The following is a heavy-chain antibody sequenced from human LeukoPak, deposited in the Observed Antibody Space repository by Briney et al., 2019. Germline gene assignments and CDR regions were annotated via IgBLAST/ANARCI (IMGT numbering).Heavy chain of an antibody. J-gene: IGHJ4*02. CDR3: ARDRKLWPLFDY. V-gene: IGHV3-30*04. D-gene: IGHD5-18*01. CDR1: GFTFSNYA. CDR2: ISYNGRNK. Sequence: HPGGSLRLSCAASGFTFSNYALHWVRQAPGKGLEWVAVISYNGRNKYYADSVKGRFTISRDNSKNTLYLQMNSLRAEDTAVYYCARDRKLWPLFDYWGQGTLVTVSS.